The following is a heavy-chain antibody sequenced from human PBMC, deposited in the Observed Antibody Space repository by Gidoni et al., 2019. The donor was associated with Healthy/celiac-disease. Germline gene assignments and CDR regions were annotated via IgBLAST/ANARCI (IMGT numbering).Heavy chain of an antibody. V-gene: IGHV3-30-3*01. CDR1: GFTFRSYA. Sequence: QVQLVESGGGVVQPGRSLRLSCAASGFTFRSYALHWVRPAPGKGLEWVAVISYDGSNKYYADSVKGRFTISRDNSKNTLYLQMNSLRAEDTAVYYCARGGHTAMAPGLSYYYGMDVWGQGTTVTVSS. CDR2: ISYDGSNK. CDR3: ARGGHTAMAPGLSYYYGMDV. D-gene: IGHD5-18*01. J-gene: IGHJ6*02.